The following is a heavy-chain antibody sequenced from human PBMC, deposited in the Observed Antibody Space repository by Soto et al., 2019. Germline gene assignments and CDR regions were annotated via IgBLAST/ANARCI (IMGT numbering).Heavy chain of an antibody. V-gene: IGHV3-48*02. Sequence: EVQLVESGGGLVQPGGSLRLSCAASGFTFSLYSMCWVRQGQGKGLAWVSYISRSSTGIHYADSVQGRFTISRDDGKTSIYLQMNSLRDGDSAVYYGASEATWGLDVWGHGTTVSISS. CDR3: ASEATWGLDV. D-gene: IGHD1-26*01. J-gene: IGHJ6*02. CDR2: ISRSSTGI. CDR1: GFTFSLYS.